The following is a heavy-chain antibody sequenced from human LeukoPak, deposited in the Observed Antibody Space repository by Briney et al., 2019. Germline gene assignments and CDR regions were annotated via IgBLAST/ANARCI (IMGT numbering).Heavy chain of an antibody. J-gene: IGHJ4*02. CDR2: IYYSGST. Sequence: KPSETLSLTCTVSGGSISSYYWSWIRQPPGEGLEWIGYIYYSGSTNYNPSLKSRVTISVDTSKNQFSLKLSSVTAADTAVYYCARGLIMAVAGRGEFHYWGQGTLVTVSS. V-gene: IGHV4-59*01. CDR1: GGSISSYY. D-gene: IGHD6-13*01. CDR3: ARGLIMAVAGRGEFHY.